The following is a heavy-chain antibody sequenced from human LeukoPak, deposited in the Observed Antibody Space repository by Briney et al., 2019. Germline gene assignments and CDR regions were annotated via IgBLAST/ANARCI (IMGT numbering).Heavy chain of an antibody. CDR3: ARDGVVVVPALSASGMDV. D-gene: IGHD2-2*01. CDR2: ISAYNGNT. J-gene: IGHJ6*02. V-gene: IGHV1-18*01. Sequence: ASVKVSCKASGYTFTSYGISWVRQAPGQGLEWMGWISAYNGNTNYAQKLQGRVTMTTDTSTSTAYMELSSLRSEDTAVYYCARDGVVVVPALSASGMDVWGQGTTVTVSS. CDR1: GYTFTSYG.